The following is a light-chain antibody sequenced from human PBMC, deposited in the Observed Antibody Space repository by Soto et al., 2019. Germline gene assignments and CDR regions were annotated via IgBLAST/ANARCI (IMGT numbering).Light chain of an antibody. V-gene: IGKV1-5*03. CDR3: QHYNSYSEA. CDR2: KAS. J-gene: IGKJ1*01. Sequence: DLPITPSPSTLSGSVRDRVTITFRASQTISSWLAWYQQKPGKAPKLLIYKASTLKSGVPSRFSGSGSGTEFTLTISSLQPDDFATYYCQHYNSYSEAFGQGTKVDIK. CDR1: QTISSW.